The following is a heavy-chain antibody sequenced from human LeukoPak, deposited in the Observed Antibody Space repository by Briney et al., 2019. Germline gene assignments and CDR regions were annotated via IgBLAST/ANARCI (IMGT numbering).Heavy chain of an antibody. V-gene: IGHV3-53*01. CDR1: GFTVSSNY. Sequence: GGSLRLSCAASGFTVSSNYMSWVRQAPGKGLEWVSVIYSGGSTYYADSVKGRFTISRDNSKNTLYLQMNSLRAEDTAVYYCARAGTTVVTPFDYGGQGTLVTVSS. CDR2: IYSGGST. J-gene: IGHJ4*02. D-gene: IGHD4-23*01. CDR3: ARAGTTVVTPFDY.